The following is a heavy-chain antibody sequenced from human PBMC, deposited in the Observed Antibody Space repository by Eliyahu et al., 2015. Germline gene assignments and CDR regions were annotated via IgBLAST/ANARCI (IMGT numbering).Heavy chain of an antibody. CDR1: GYTXXTYA. D-gene: IGHD2-8*01. V-gene: IGHV7-4-1*04. Sequence: QVQLVQSGSELRKPGASXKVSCXASGYTXXTYAMNWVRQAXGQGLDWMGRIXTDTGNPTYAQAFRGRLVFSLDTSVSMAYLQISSVKAEDTAVYYCARGNGPYHHYYMDVWGKGTTVTVSS. J-gene: IGHJ6*03. CDR2: IXTDTGNP. CDR3: ARGNGPYHHYYMDV.